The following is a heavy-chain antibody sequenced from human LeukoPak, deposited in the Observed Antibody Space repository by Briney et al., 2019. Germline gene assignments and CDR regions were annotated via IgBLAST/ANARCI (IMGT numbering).Heavy chain of an antibody. D-gene: IGHD2-2*01. J-gene: IGHJ4*02. V-gene: IGHV1-24*01. CDR2: FDPEDGET. CDR1: GYTLTELS. CDR3: ATGLGYCSSTSCFDY. Sequence: ASVKVSCKVSGYTLTELSMHWVRQAPGKGLEWMGGFDPEDGETIYAQKFQGRVTMTEDTSTDTAYMELSSLRSEDTAVYYCATGLGYCSSTSCFDYWGQGTLVTVSS.